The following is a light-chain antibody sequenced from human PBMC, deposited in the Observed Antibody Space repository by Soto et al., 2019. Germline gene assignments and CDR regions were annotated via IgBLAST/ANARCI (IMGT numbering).Light chain of an antibody. V-gene: IGKV1-33*01. CDR3: QQFDNIPYT. CDR1: QDISNY. Sequence: DIQMTQSPSSLSASVGDRVTITCQARQDISNYLNWYQQKPGKAPSLLIYDASSLETGVPSRFSGSGSGTHFTFTISSLQPEDIATDYCQQFDNIPYTFGQGTKLEIK. J-gene: IGKJ2*01. CDR2: DAS.